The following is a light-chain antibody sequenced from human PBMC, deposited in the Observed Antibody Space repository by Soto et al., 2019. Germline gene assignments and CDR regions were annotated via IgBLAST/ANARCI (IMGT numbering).Light chain of an antibody. Sequence: EILMTQSPANLSVSRGERAALSCRASQSISDNLAWYQQRPGQSPRLLIYAASSRATGIPARFSGSGSGTEFTLTINSLQSEDFAIYYCQQYHNWPPNTFGQGTKVDIK. J-gene: IGKJ2*01. CDR1: QSISDN. V-gene: IGKV3-15*01. CDR2: AAS. CDR3: QQYHNWPPNT.